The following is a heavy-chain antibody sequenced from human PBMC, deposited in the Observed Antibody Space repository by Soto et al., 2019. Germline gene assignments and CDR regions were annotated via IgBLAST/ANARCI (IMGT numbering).Heavy chain of an antibody. CDR3: ARDNGYSYGYTLDY. CDR1: GGSISSCY. J-gene: IGHJ4*02. Sequence: PSETLSLTCTVSGGSISSCYWSWIRQPPGKGLEWIGYIYYSGSTNYNPSLKSRVTVSVDTSKNQFSLKLSSVTAADTAVYYCARDNGYSYGYTLDYWGQGTLVTVSS. V-gene: IGHV4-59*01. CDR2: IYYSGST. D-gene: IGHD5-18*01.